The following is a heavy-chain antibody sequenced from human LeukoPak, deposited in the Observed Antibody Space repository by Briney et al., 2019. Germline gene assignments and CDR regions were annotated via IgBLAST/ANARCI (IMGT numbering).Heavy chain of an antibody. V-gene: IGHV3-23*01. D-gene: IGHD6-19*01. CDR2: ISGSGGST. J-gene: IGHJ5*02. CDR3: AKDPVPGIAVAGGNWFDR. CDR1: GFTFSSYA. Sequence: PGGSLRLSCAASGFTFSSYAMSWVRQAPGKGLEWVSAISGSGGSTYYADSVKGRFTISRDNSKNTLYLQMNSLRAEDTAVYYCAKDPVPGIAVAGGNWFDRWGQGTLVTVSS.